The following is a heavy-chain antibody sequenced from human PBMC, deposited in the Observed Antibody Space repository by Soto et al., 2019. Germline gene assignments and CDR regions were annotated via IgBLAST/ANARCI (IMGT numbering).Heavy chain of an antibody. V-gene: IGHV3-23*01. J-gene: IGHJ4*02. CDR3: AKDAIMVSSSFNYFDF. CDR1: GFIPSSYA. Sequence: GGSLRLSCVVSGFIPSSYAMSWVRQAPGKGLEWVSGISGSGGATSYADSVKGRLTISRDNSKNTLYLQMNSLSAEDTAIYYCAKDAIMVSSSFNYFDFWGQGALVTVSS. D-gene: IGHD6-13*01. CDR2: ISGSGGAT.